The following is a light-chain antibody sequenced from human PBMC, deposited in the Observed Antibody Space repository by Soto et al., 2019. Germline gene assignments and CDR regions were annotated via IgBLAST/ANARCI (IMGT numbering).Light chain of an antibody. CDR2: AAS. CDR3: QQSYSTPHT. CDR1: QSISSY. V-gene: IGKV1-39*01. J-gene: IGKJ4*01. Sequence: DIQMTQSPSSLSASVGDRVTIPCRASQSISSYLNWYQHKPGKAPMVLIYAASSLQSGVPSRFSGSGSGTDFTLTISSLQPEDFATYYCQQSYSTPHTFGGGTKVEIK.